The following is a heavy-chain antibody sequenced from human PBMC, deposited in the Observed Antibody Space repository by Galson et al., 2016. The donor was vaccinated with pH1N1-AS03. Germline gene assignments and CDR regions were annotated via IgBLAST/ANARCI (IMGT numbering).Heavy chain of an antibody. D-gene: IGHD3-10*01. CDR2: MYSGGST. V-gene: IGHV3-53*01. Sequence: SLRLSCAVSGFSVGDNYITRVRQAPGKGLEWVAVMYSGGSTYYADSVRGRFTISRDTSRDTVFLQMNSLRGDDSALYFCARARLLPDPLDVWGQGTMVTVSS. CDR1: GFSVGDNY. J-gene: IGHJ3*01. CDR3: ARARLLPDPLDV.